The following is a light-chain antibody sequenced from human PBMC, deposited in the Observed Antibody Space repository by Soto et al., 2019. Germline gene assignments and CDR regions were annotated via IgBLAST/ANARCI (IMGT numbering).Light chain of an antibody. J-gene: IGKJ5*01. CDR1: QGVTTN. Sequence: EIRMTQSPGTLSVSPWEIATLSCRAAQGVTTNFAWYQQKSGQSPRLLIYDVSNRATGVPARFSGSGSETDFTLTISGLRSEDSAVYFCQQYNNWPFSFGQGTRLEIK. CDR3: QQYNNWPFS. CDR2: DVS. V-gene: IGKV3-15*01.